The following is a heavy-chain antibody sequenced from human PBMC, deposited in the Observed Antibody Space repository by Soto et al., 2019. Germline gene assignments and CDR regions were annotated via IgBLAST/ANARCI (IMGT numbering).Heavy chain of an antibody. CDR1: GDSMTSSSYY. J-gene: IGHJ5*02. Sequence: KPSETLSLTCTVSGDSMTSSSYYWGWIRQPPGKGLEWIGSIYYSERTSYNSGSTYYSPSLKSRVTISGDTSKSQFSLKLSSVTAADTAVYYCARQTRHQFDPWGQGTLGTGSP. V-gene: IGHV4-39*01. CDR2: IYYSERTSYNSGST. CDR3: ARQTRHQFDP.